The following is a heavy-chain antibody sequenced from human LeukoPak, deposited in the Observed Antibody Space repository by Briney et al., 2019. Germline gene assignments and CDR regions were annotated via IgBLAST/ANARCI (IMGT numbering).Heavy chain of an antibody. CDR3: ARAHKRWLQLN. V-gene: IGHV1-2*02. CDR2: INPNSGGT. D-gene: IGHD5-24*01. J-gene: IGHJ4*02. CDR1: GYTFTSYA. Sequence: ASVKVSCKASGYTFTSYAISWVRQAPGQGLEWMGWINPNSGGTNYAQKFQGRVTMTRDTSISTAYMELSRLRSDDTAVYYCARAHKRWLQLNWGQGTLVTVSS.